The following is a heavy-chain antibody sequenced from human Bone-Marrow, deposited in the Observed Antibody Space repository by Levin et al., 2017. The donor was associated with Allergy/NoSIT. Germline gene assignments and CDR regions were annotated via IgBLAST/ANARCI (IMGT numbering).Heavy chain of an antibody. D-gene: IGHD2-21*02. CDR3: GRRKGCGWVTEPLEI. V-gene: IGHV3-21*01. CDR2: ISISGSDI. Sequence: PGGSLRLSCAASGFIFSSYSMNWVRQAPGKGLEWVSSISISGSDIYYTDSVKGRFTISRDNAKNSLFLHMNSLRAEDTAVYYCGRRKGCGWVTEPLEIWGQGRRVSVSA. CDR1: GFIFSSYS. J-gene: IGHJ3*02.